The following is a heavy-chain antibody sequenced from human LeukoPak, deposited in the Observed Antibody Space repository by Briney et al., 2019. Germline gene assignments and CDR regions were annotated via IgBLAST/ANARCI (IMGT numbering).Heavy chain of an antibody. Sequence: GGSLRLSCAVSGFTFSNEAMGWVRQLRGGGLEGVSTISPGGGSTYYADSVKGRFTISRDNSKNTLDLQMNSLSAEDTAVYYCAKRDLDGDPDYWGQGTLVTVSS. D-gene: IGHD4-17*01. J-gene: IGHJ4*02. CDR3: AKRDLDGDPDY. CDR1: GFTFSNEA. CDR2: ISPGGGST. V-gene: IGHV3-23*01.